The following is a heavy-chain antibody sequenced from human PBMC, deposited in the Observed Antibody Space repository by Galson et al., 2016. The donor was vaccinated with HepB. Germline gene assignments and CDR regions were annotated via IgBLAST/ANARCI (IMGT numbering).Heavy chain of an antibody. Sequence: SLRLSCAASGFTLSYYYMTWIRQAPGKGLEWVSYMRSSGTTIYYADSMKGRFTITRENAKNSLYLQMNSLRAEDTAVYYGARYDFRSGRSGDYYYGMDGWGQGTTVTVAS. V-gene: IGHV3-11*04. CDR3: ARYDFRSGRSGDYYYGMDG. J-gene: IGHJ6*02. D-gene: IGHD3-3*01. CDR1: GFTLSYYY. CDR2: MRSSGTTI.